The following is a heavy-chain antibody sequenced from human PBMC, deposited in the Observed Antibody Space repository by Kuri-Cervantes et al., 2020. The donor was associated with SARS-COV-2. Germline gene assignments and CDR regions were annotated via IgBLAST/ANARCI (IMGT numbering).Heavy chain of an antibody. CDR2: ISGSGGST. J-gene: IGHJ3*02. Sequence: GESLKISCAASGFTFSSYAMSWVRQAPGKGLEWVSAISGSGGSTYYADSVKGRFTISRDNSENTLYLQMNSLRAEDTAVYYCAKTEQMGGAFDIWGQGTMVTVSS. CDR3: AKTEQMGGAFDI. CDR1: GFTFSSYA. D-gene: IGHD6-13*01. V-gene: IGHV3-23*01.